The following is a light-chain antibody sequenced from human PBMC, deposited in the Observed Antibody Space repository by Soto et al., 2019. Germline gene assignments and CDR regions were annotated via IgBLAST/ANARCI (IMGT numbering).Light chain of an antibody. J-gene: IGKJ1*01. V-gene: IGKV1-39*01. CDR2: AAS. CDR1: QSISSY. CDR3: QQNYSTPRT. Sequence: DIQMTQSPSSMSASVGDRVTITCRTSQSISSYLNWYQQKPGKAPKLLIYAASSLQSGVPSRFSGSGSGTDCTLTISSLQQEDFATYYCQQNYSTPRTFGQGTKVDIK.